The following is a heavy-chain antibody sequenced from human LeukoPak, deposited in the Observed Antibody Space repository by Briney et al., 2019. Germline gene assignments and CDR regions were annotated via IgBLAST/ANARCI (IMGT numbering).Heavy chain of an antibody. Sequence: SETLSLTCTVSGGSISSNIYYWGWIRQPPEKGLEWIGTIYYDGSTYYNPSLKSRVTISVDTSKNQFSLKLSSVTAAGTAVYYCARMDGRYGLGGYYNGEFDYWGQGTLVTVSS. CDR3: ARMDGRYGLGGYYNGEFDY. J-gene: IGHJ4*02. D-gene: IGHD3-10*01. CDR1: GGSISSNIYY. V-gene: IGHV4-39*01. CDR2: IYYDGST.